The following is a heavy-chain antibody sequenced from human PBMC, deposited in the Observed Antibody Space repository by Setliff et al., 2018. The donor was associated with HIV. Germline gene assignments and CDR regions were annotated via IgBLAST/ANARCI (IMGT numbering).Heavy chain of an antibody. J-gene: IGHJ4*02. CDR3: ASGYSSSSPRRDY. CDR1: GFTFSNYA. Sequence: PGGSLRLSCAASGFTFSNYAMSWVRQAPGEGLEWVSAILSTGERTFYADSVKGRFTISRDNSKNTLYLQMNSLRVEDTAVYYCASGYSSSSPRRDYWGQGTLVTVSS. D-gene: IGHD6-6*01. CDR2: ILSTGERT. V-gene: IGHV3-23*01.